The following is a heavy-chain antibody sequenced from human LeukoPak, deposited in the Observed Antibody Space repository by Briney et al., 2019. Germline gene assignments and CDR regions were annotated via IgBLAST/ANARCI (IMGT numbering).Heavy chain of an antibody. CDR2: IYYSGST. Sequence: PSETLSLTCTVSGGSISSSSYYWGWIRQPPGKGLEWIGSIYYSGSTYYNPSLKSRVTISVDTSKNQFSLKLSSVTAADTAVYFCARGRGRWRQQGGGAFDIWGQGTMVTVSS. J-gene: IGHJ3*02. CDR1: GGSISSSSYY. D-gene: IGHD5-24*01. V-gene: IGHV4-39*07. CDR3: ARGRGRWRQQGGGAFDI.